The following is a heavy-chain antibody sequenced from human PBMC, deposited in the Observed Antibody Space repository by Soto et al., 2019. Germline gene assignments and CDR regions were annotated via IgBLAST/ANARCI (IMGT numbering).Heavy chain of an antibody. V-gene: IGHV1-18*01. D-gene: IGHD2-15*01. CDR3: ARARYCSGGSCQRDGACDI. CDR2: ISAYNGNT. CDR1: GYTFTKYG. J-gene: IGHJ3*02. Sequence: QVQLVQSGAEVKEPGASVKVSCKASGYTFTKYGLSWVRQAPGQGLEWMGWISAYNGNTNYAQNLQGRVTMPTDTSTSTAYMEVRSLRGDDTAVYYCARARYCSGGSCQRDGACDIWGQGTMVTVS.